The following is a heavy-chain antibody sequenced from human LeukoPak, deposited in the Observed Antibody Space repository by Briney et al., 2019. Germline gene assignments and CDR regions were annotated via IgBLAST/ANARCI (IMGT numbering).Heavy chain of an antibody. Sequence: SETLSLTCAVYAGSFRGYYWSWIRQPPGKGLQWIGEINHSGSTNYNPSLKSRVTISVDTSKNQFSLKLSSVTAADAAVYYCARHQGYTYGVDSYYYAMDVWGQGTTVTVSS. CDR2: INHSGST. J-gene: IGHJ6*02. D-gene: IGHD5-18*01. V-gene: IGHV4-34*01. CDR1: AGSFRGYY. CDR3: ARHQGYTYGVDSYYYAMDV.